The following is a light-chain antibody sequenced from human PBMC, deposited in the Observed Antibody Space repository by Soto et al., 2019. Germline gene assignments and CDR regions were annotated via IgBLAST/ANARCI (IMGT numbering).Light chain of an antibody. CDR2: DAS. J-gene: IGKJ5*01. CDR3: QQYNSYSIT. CDR1: QSISSW. V-gene: IGKV1-5*01. Sequence: DIQMTQSPSTLSASVGDRVTITCRASQSISSWLAWYQQKPGKAPKLLIYDASSLESGVPSRFSGSGSGTEFTLTISSLQPDDFATYYCQQYNSYSITFGQATQLEIK.